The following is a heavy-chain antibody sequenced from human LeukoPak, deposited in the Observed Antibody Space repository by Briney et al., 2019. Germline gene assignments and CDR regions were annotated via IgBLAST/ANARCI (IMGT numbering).Heavy chain of an antibody. CDR1: GGSISSGSYY. CDR2: IYTSGST. CDR3: ARETTFRGTSLFDY. J-gene: IGHJ4*02. Sequence: SETLSLTCTVPGGSISSGSYYWSWIRQPAGKGLEWIGRIYTSGSTNYNPSLKSRVTISVDTSKNQFSLKLSSVTAADTAVYYCARETTFRGTSLFDYWGQGTLVTVSS. D-gene: IGHD2/OR15-2a*01. V-gene: IGHV4-61*02.